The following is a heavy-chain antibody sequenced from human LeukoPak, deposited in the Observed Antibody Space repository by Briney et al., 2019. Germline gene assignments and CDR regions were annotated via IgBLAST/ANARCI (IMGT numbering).Heavy chain of an antibody. V-gene: IGHV3-23*01. Sequence: GRSLRLSCAASGFTFDDYAMHWVRQAPGKGLEWVSAISGSGGSTYYADSVKGRFTISRDNSKNTLFLQMSSLRAEDTAVYYCAYSGSGSYSAPHDACDYWGQGTLVTVSS. CDR3: AYSGSGSYSAPHDACDY. J-gene: IGHJ4*02. CDR1: GFTFDDYA. CDR2: ISGSGGST. D-gene: IGHD3-10*01.